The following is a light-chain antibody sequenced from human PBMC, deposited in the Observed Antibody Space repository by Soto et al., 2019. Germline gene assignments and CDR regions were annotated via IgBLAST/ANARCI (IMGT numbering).Light chain of an antibody. CDR2: RAS. Sequence: TQMTQSPSTLSASVGDSVSITCRASRDIGTWLAWFQQKPGRAPNLLIYRASTLARGVPSRFSGSGSGTEFTLTISSLQPDDFATYYCHRHETYPLALGGGTKVDIK. CDR1: RDIGTW. CDR3: HRHETYPLA. J-gene: IGKJ4*01. V-gene: IGKV1-5*03.